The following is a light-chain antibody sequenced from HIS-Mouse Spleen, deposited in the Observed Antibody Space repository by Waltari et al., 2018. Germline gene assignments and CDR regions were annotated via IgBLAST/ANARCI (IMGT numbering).Light chain of an antibody. J-gene: IGLJ2*01. V-gene: IGLV3-19*01. CDR3: NSRDSSGNHVV. CDR2: GKN. CDR1: SLRSYH. Sequence: SSELTQDPAVSVALGQTVRITFQGDSLRSYHASRYQQKPGQAPVLVIYGKNNWPSGIPDRFSGSSSGNTASLTITGAQAEDEADYYCNSRDSSGNHVVFGGGTKLTVL.